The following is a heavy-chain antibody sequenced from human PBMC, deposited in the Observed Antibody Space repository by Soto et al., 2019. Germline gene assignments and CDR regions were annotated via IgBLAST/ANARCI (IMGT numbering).Heavy chain of an antibody. D-gene: IGHD2-21*01. CDR3: AIVHQVILRYYYGLDV. CDR2: IYYDDGST. Sequence: EVQLVETGGGLIQPGGSLRLSCAVSGFTVSTNYMSWVRQAPGKGLEWVSVIYYDDGSTYYADSVKGRFSISRDSSRNTLYLQMNSLSADDTAVYYCAIVHQVILRYYYGLDVWGQGTTVTVSS. J-gene: IGHJ6*02. CDR1: GFTVSTNY. V-gene: IGHV3-53*02.